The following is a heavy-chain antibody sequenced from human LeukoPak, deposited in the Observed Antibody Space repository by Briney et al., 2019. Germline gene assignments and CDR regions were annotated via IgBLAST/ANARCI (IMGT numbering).Heavy chain of an antibody. CDR3: ARGLLRLGELSYFDY. J-gene: IGHJ4*02. V-gene: IGHV3-30*04. CDR2: ISYDGSNK. CDR1: GYSITELS. D-gene: IGHD3-16*02. Sequence: SCKVSGYSITELSTHWVRQAPGKGLEWVAVISYDGSNKYYADSVKGRFTISRDNSKNTLYLQMNSLRAEDTAVYYCARGLLRLGELSYFDYWGQGTLVTVSS.